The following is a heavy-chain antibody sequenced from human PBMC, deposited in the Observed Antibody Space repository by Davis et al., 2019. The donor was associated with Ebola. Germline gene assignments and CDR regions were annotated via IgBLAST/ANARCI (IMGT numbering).Heavy chain of an antibody. D-gene: IGHD2-2*02. CDR1: RLTFSSYA. Sequence: GESLKISCAASRLTFSSYAMSWVRQAPGKGLEWVSTISGSGTYTYYADSVKGRFTISRDNSKDTLYLQMNSLRAEDTAVYYCAKFGCTSSSCYTGNFYYYYGMDVWGQGTTVTVSS. J-gene: IGHJ6*02. V-gene: IGHV3-23*01. CDR2: ISGSGTYT. CDR3: AKFGCTSSSCYTGNFYYYYGMDV.